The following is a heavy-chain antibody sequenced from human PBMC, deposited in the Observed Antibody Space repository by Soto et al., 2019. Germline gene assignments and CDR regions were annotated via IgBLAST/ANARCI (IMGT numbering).Heavy chain of an antibody. CDR1: GGTFSSYA. CDR3: ARKGGYSYGTDAFDI. J-gene: IGHJ3*02. D-gene: IGHD5-18*01. Sequence: QVQLVQSGAEVKKPGSSVKVSCKASGGTFSSYAISWVRQAPGQGLEWMGGIIPIFGTANYAQKVQGRVTITAEEYTSTAYMELSSLRSEDTAVYYCARKGGYSYGTDAFDIWGQGTMVTVSS. V-gene: IGHV1-69*12. CDR2: IIPIFGTA.